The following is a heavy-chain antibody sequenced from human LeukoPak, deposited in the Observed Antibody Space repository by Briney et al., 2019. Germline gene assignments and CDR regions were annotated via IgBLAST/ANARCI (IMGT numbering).Heavy chain of an antibody. D-gene: IGHD3-16*01. V-gene: IGHV3-30*14. CDR1: GFTFSSYV. CDR3: LSAGGPDYYYMDV. CDR2: TSPDEKKK. J-gene: IGHJ6*03. Sequence: GGSQRLSCAASGFTFSSYVMHWVRRAPGKGPEWRAVTSPDEKKKYYGDSVRGRFTISRDNSKGTLFLQMNSLRPEDTAVYYCLSAGGPDYYYMDVWGKGTAVTVSS.